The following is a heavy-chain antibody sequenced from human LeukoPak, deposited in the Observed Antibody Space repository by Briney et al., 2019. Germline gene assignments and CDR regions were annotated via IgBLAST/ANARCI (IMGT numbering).Heavy chain of an antibody. V-gene: IGHV4-61*02. CDR1: GGSISSGSYY. CDR2: IYTSGST. Sequence: SETLSLTCTVSGGSISSGSYYWSWIRQPAGKGLEWIGRIYTSGSTNYNPSLKSRVTISVDTSKNQFPLKLSSVTAADTAVYYCARRNWGMVSAFDIWGQGTMVTVSS. D-gene: IGHD7-27*01. J-gene: IGHJ3*02. CDR3: ARRNWGMVSAFDI.